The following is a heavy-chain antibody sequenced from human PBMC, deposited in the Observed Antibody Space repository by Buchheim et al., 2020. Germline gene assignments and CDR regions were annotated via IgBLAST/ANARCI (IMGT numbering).Heavy chain of an antibody. CDR2: ISYDGSNK. Sequence: QVQLVESGGGVVQPGRSLRLSCAASGFTFSSYAMHWVRQAPGKGLEWVAVISYDGSNKYYADSVKGRFTISRDNAKNTLYLQMNSLRAEDTAVYYCARAGWMATIGYWGQGTL. V-gene: IGHV3-30-3*01. CDR3: ARAGWMATIGY. D-gene: IGHD5-24*01. J-gene: IGHJ4*02. CDR1: GFTFSSYA.